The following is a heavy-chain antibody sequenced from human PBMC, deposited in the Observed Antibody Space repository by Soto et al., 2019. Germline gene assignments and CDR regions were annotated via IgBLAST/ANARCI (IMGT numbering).Heavy chain of an antibody. Sequence: EVQLVESGGGLVQPGGSLRLSCAASGFTFTDHYMDWVRQAPGKGLEWVGRITNKANSYTTVYAASVTGRFTISRDDSKSSVYLQMNSLKTEDTAVYYCARLDFSSGYYYAYWGQGTLVTVSS. CDR1: GFTFTDHY. J-gene: IGHJ4*02. CDR2: ITNKANSYTT. V-gene: IGHV3-72*01. CDR3: ARLDFSSGYYYAY. D-gene: IGHD3-22*01.